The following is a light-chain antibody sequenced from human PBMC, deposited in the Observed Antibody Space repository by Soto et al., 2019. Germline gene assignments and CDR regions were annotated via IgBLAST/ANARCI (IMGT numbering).Light chain of an antibody. CDR2: GAS. V-gene: IGKV3D-15*01. CDR3: QQYDQWPIT. CDR1: QSISSF. J-gene: IGKJ5*01. Sequence: EIVLPQSPATLSLSPGERATLSCRASQSISSFLAWYQQKPGQAPRLLIYGASNRATGIPARFSGSGSGTEFSFTVTSLQSEDFAVYYCQQYDQWPITFGQGTRLEIK.